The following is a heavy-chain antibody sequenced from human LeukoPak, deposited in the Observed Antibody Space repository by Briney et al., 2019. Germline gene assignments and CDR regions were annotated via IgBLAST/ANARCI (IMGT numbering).Heavy chain of an antibody. CDR1: GGSISSGDYY. V-gene: IGHV4-30-4*08. J-gene: IGHJ6*02. CDR3: ARDQGPYCSSTSCYRYYYYYYGMDV. CDR2: IYYSGST. Sequence: PSETLSLTCTVSGGSISSGDYYWSWIRQPPGKGLEWIGYIYYSGSTYYNPSLKSRVTISVDTSKNQFSLKLSSVTAADTAVYYCARDQGPYCSSTSCYRYYYYYYGMDVWGQGTTVTVSS. D-gene: IGHD2-2*01.